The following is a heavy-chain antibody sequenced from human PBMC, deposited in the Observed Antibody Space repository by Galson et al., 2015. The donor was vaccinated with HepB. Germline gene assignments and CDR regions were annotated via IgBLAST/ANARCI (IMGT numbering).Heavy chain of an antibody. D-gene: IGHD5-12*01. CDR2: ISYDGSNK. J-gene: IGHJ4*02. V-gene: IGHV3-30-3*01. CDR1: GFTFSSYA. Sequence: SLRLSCAASGFTFSSYAMHWVRQAPGKGLEWVAVISYDGSNKYYADSVKGRFTISRDNSKNTLYLQMNSLRAEDTAVYYCARAVATKDDYWGQGTLVTVSS. CDR3: ARAVATKDDY.